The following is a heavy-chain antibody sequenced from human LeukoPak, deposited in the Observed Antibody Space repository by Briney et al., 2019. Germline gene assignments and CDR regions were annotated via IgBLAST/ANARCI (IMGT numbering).Heavy chain of an antibody. CDR2: IVSDGSSA. D-gene: IGHD2-15*01. CDR1: GFTFSSYW. Sequence: GGSLSLPCAASGFTFSSYWTHWVRQAPGKGLVWVSRIVSDGSSATYADSVRGRFTVSRDNAKSTLFLQMNSLTPEDTAVYYCVRDIATTPVYWGQGALVTVSS. J-gene: IGHJ4*02. CDR3: VRDIATTPVY. V-gene: IGHV3-74*01.